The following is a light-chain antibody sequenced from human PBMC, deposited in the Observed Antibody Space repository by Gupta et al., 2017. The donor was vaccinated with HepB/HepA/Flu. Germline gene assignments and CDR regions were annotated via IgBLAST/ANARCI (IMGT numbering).Light chain of an antibody. V-gene: IGLV2-14*03. Sequence: QSALTQPASVSGSPGQSITISCTGTSSDVGGDKYVSWYQQHPGEAPKLMIYDVSDRPSGVSNRFSGSKSGTTASLTISGLQPEDEADYYCSSYTRSSTLVFGGGTKLTVL. CDR3: SSYTRSSTLV. J-gene: IGLJ2*01. CDR2: DVS. CDR1: SSDVGGDKY.